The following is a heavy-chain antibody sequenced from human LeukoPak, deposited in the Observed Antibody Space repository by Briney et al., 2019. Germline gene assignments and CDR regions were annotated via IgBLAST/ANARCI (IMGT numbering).Heavy chain of an antibody. CDR1: GFTFSSYW. J-gene: IGHJ4*02. CDR2: IKQDGTEK. V-gene: IGHV3-7*01. Sequence: GGSLRLSCAASGFTFSSYWMSWVRQAPGEGLEWVANIKQDGTEKYYMDSVKGRFSISRDDAKNSLYLQMNSLRAEDTAVYYCARDGYYDTSGYYFKDDYWGQGTLVTVSS. D-gene: IGHD3-22*01. CDR3: ARDGYYDTSGYYFKDDY.